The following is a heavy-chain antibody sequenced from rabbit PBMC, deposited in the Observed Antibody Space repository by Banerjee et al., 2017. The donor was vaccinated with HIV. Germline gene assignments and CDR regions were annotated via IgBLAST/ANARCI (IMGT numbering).Heavy chain of an antibody. CDR2: IGTGGGST. D-gene: IGHD4-1*01. V-gene: IGHV1S40*01. CDR3: ARGVSTSGRGYGL. J-gene: IGHJ4*01. Sequence: QSLEESGGDLVKPEGSLTLTCKASGFDLSSYYYMCWVRQAPGKGLEWIACIGTGGGSTWYASWVNGRFTIAKTSSTTVTLQMTSLIAADTSTYFCARGVSTSGRGYGLWGPGTLVTVS. CDR1: GFDLSSYYY.